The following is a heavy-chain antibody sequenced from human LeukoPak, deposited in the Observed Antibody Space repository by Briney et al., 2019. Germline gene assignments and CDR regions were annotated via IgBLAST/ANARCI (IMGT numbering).Heavy chain of an antibody. CDR1: GGSISSYY. CDR3: ARAHDGGPAAIRANWFDP. Sequence: PSETLSLTCTVSGGSISSYYWSWIRQPPGKGLEWIGYIYYSGSTNYNPSLKSRVTISVDTSKNQFSLKLSSVTAADTAVYYCARAHDGGPAAIRANWFDPWGQGTLVTVSS. D-gene: IGHD2-2*01. J-gene: IGHJ5*02. CDR2: IYYSGST. V-gene: IGHV4-59*01.